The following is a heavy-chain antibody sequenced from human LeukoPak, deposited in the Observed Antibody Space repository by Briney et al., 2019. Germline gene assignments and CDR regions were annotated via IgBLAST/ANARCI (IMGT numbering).Heavy chain of an antibody. CDR3: ARDRSSLYSSSWYVNWFDP. J-gene: IGHJ5*02. V-gene: IGHV3-33*01. CDR1: GFTFSSYG. Sequence: PGRSLRLSCAAPGFTFSSYGMHWVRQAPGKGLEWVAVIWYDGSNKYYADSVKGRFTISRDNSKNTLYLQMNSLRAEDTAVYYCARDRSSLYSSSWYVNWFDPWGQGTLVTVSS. D-gene: IGHD6-13*01. CDR2: IWYDGSNK.